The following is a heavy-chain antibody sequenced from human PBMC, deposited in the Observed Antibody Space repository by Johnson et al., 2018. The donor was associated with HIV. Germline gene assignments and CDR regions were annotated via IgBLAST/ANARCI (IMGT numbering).Heavy chain of an antibody. V-gene: IGHV3-66*01. CDR2: IYSGGST. CDR3: ARSGDSIGSFWAGGAFDI. Sequence: VQLVESGGGVVQPGRSLRLSCAASGFTVSSNYMSWVRQAPGKGLEWVSVIYSGGSTYYADSVKGRFTISRDNSKNTLYLQMNSLRAEDTAVYYCARSGDSIGSFWAGGAFDIWGQGTMVTVSS. CDR1: GFTVSSNY. D-gene: IGHD3/OR15-3a*01. J-gene: IGHJ3*02.